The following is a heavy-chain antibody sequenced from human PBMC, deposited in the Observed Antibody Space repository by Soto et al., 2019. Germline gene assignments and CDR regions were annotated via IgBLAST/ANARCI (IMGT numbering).Heavy chain of an antibody. CDR2: ISYDGSNK. D-gene: IGHD4-17*01. CDR1: GFTFNSYA. V-gene: IGHV3-30-3*01. J-gene: IGHJ5*02. Sequence: GGSLRLSCAASGFTFNSYAMHWVRQAPDKGLEWVAVISYDGSNKYYADSVKGRFTISRDNSKNTLYLQMNSLRAEDTAVYYCSRSLMTTVTTASWFDPWGQGTLVTVSS. CDR3: SRSLMTTVTTASWFDP.